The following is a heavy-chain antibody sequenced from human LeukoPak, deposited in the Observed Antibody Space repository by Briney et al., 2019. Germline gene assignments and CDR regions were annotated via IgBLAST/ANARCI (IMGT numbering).Heavy chain of an antibody. J-gene: IGHJ4*02. CDR3: ASHKGF. CDR1: GGSIRNNY. Sequence: SSETLSLTCAVSGGSIRNNYWSWFRQPPGKGLEWIGYIYYSGSTNYNPSLKSRVTISVDTPKSQFSLKLSSVTAADTAVYYCASHKGFWGQGTLVTVSS. V-gene: IGHV4-59*01. CDR2: IYYSGST.